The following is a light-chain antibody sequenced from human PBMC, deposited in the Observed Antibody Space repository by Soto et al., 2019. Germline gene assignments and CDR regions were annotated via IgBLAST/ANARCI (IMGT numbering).Light chain of an antibody. CDR2: AVS. Sequence: DIVLTQSPGTLSLSPGESAALSCRASQSVTSDYLVWYRQKPGQAPRLLIYAVSSRAAGIPDRFSGSGSGTDFTLTITRLEPEDSAVYSCQQHSSSPWTFGQGTRVEV. CDR1: QSVTSDY. J-gene: IGKJ1*01. CDR3: QQHSSSPWT. V-gene: IGKV3-20*01.